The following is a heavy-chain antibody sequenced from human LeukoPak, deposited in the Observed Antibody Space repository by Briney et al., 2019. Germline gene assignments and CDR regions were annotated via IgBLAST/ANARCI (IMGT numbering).Heavy chain of an antibody. CDR3: ARDRDYDFWSGYTYYFDY. Sequence: PGGSLRLPCAASGFTFSSYWMSWVRQAPGKGLEWVANIKQDGSEKYYVDSVKGRFTISRDNAKNSLYLQMNSLRAEDTAVYYCARDRDYDFWSGYTYYFDYWGQGTLVTVSS. D-gene: IGHD3-3*01. V-gene: IGHV3-7*01. CDR2: IKQDGSEK. CDR1: GFTFSSYW. J-gene: IGHJ4*02.